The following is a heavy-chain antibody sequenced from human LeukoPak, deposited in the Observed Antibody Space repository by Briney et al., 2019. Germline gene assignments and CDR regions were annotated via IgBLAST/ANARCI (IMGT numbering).Heavy chain of an antibody. CDR1: GGSLINYY. V-gene: IGHV4-59*08. J-gene: IGHJ5*02. Sequence: SETLSLTCTVSGGSLINYYWSWIRQTPGTGLEWIAFIYYGGNTNYNPSLKSRVVISVDMSRNQVSLNLTSVTAADTAIYFCARHDILSSGGSWFDPWGQGTLVTVSS. CDR2: IYYGGNT. CDR3: ARHDILSSGGSWFDP. D-gene: IGHD3-16*01.